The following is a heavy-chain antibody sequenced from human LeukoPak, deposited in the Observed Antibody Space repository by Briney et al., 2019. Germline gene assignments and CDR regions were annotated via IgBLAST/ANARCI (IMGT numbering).Heavy chain of an antibody. CDR2: ISWNSGSI. Sequence: DPGGSLRLSCAASGFTFGVYDMHWVRRAPGERLEWLSGISWNSGSIGYADSVKGRFTISRDDAKNSLYLQMNSLRAEDMALYYCAKDIRPVATPGFDYWGQGTLVTVSS. V-gene: IGHV3-9*03. D-gene: IGHD6-19*01. J-gene: IGHJ4*02. CDR1: GFTFGVYD. CDR3: AKDIRPVATPGFDY.